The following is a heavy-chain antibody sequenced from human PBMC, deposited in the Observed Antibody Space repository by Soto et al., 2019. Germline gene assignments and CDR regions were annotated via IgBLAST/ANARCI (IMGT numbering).Heavy chain of an antibody. CDR3: ARPRCPRTSCYLDVEYWFDP. CDR1: GYSFTGYW. V-gene: IGHV5-51*01. Sequence: GESLKISCKGSGYSFTGYWIGWVRQMPGKGLEWMGIIYPGDSDTRYSPSFQGQVTISADKSISTAYLQWSSLKASDTAMYYCARPRCPRTSCYLDVEYWFDPWGQGTLVTVSS. CDR2: IYPGDSDT. J-gene: IGHJ5*02. D-gene: IGHD2-2*01.